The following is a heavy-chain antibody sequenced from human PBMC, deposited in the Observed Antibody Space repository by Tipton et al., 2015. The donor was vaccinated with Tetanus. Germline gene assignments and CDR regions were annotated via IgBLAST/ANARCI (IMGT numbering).Heavy chain of an antibody. Sequence: TLSLTCTVSGASLRGGDYHWSWIRQPPGKGLEWVGYVHYSGRTNSSPSLKSRLTLSVDKSKNQVSLRLTSVTAADTAVYYCARANNDYPKKGPFDFWGQGTRVTVSS. D-gene: IGHD1-1*01. V-gene: IGHV4-61*08. CDR3: ARANNDYPKKGPFDF. CDR2: VHYSGRT. CDR1: GASLRGGDYH. J-gene: IGHJ4*02.